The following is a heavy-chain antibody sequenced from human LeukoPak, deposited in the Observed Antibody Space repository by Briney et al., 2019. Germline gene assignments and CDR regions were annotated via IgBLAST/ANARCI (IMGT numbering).Heavy chain of an antibody. Sequence: SVKVSCKASGGTFNTYALNWVRQAPGQGLEWMGRIIPVFGTPHYAQKYQGRLTITTDEFASTVYMELSSLRSQDTAIYYCARIEGDYGVFVFWGQGTLVTVSS. CDR1: GGTFNTYA. D-gene: IGHD4-17*01. CDR3: ARIEGDYGVFVF. V-gene: IGHV1-69*05. J-gene: IGHJ4*02. CDR2: IIPVFGTP.